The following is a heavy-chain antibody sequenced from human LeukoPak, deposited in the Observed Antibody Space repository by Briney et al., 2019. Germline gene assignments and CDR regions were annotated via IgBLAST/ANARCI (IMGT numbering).Heavy chain of an antibody. CDR3: AKVMKGSERLTMVRGVIIKTAGLYYMDV. J-gene: IGHJ6*03. CDR1: GFTFSSYA. D-gene: IGHD3-10*01. V-gene: IGHV3-23*01. Sequence: GSLRLSCAASGFTFSSYAMSWVRQAPGKGLEWVSAISGSGGSTNYADSVKGRFTISRDNSRNTVYLQMNSLRAEDTAVYYCAKVMKGSERLTMVRGVIIKTAGLYYMDVWGKGTTVTVSS. CDR2: ISGSGGST.